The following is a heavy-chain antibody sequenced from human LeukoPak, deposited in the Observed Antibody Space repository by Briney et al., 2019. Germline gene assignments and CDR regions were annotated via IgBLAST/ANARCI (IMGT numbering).Heavy chain of an antibody. CDR1: GFTFSSFA. V-gene: IGHV3-23*01. Sequence: GGSLRLSCAASGFTFSSFAMAWVRQAPGKGLEWVSAIFARDGGTFYGDAVKGRLTISRDNSKNTLYLQMNSLRAEDTAIYYCAKTRGPAATHPDYWGQGILVTVSS. D-gene: IGHD6-25*01. CDR3: AKTRGPAATHPDY. CDR2: IFARDGGT. J-gene: IGHJ4*02.